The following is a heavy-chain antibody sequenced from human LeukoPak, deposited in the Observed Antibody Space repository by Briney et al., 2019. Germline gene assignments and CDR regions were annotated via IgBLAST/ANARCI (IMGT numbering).Heavy chain of an antibody. CDR3: AKGTDTTGRQNVDI. J-gene: IGHJ1*01. V-gene: IGHV3-23*01. CDR1: GCTFTAYA. Sequence: GGSLRLSCEASGCTFTAYAMHWVRQAPGKGLEWLSSITSSGDGTFYTDSLSGRFTISRDNAKKAVFLQMKSLRRGDSALYFCAKGTDTTGRQNVDIWGQGTLVTVSS. CDR2: ITSSGDGT. D-gene: IGHD2-8*02.